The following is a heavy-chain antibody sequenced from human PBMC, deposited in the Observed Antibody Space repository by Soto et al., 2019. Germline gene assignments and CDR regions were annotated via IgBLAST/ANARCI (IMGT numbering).Heavy chain of an antibody. CDR1: GDTFADYY. D-gene: IGHD2-21*02. CDR3: ARGGHVVVVTAALDY. Sequence: QVQLMQSGAEVKKPGASVKVSCKASGDTFADYYIHWVGQAPGQGLEWMGTVNPSGGHTTYAQHFLGRVTMTRDTSTSTLYMELTSLTSDDTAIYYCARGGHVVVVTAALDYWGQGTLVTVSS. J-gene: IGHJ4*02. CDR2: VNPSGGHT. V-gene: IGHV1-46*01.